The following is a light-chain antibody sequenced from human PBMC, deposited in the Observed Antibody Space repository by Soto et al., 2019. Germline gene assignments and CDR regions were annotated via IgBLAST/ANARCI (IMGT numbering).Light chain of an antibody. V-gene: IGLV1-51*01. CDR1: SSNIGNNY. Sequence: QSVLTQPPSVSAAPGQKVTISCSGSSSNIGNNYVSWYQQFPGTAPKLLIYDNNKRPSGIPDRFSGSKSGTSATLGITGLQTGDEADYYCGTWDSSLSTNWVFGGGTKLTVL. CDR3: GTWDSSLSTNWV. J-gene: IGLJ3*02. CDR2: DNN.